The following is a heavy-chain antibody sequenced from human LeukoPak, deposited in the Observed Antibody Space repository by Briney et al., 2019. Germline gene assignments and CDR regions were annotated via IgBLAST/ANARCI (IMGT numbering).Heavy chain of an antibody. CDR3: ARLAVSGHEFFQH. V-gene: IGHV4-59*08. Sequence: SETLSLTCTVSGVSISSYSRSWIRQPPGKGLEWISDISYTGGTTYNPSLKSRDTISVDTSSTHFSLKLSSVTAADTVVYYCARLAVSGHEFFQHGGQGTLVTVSS. CDR1: GVSISSYS. CDR2: ISYTGGT. J-gene: IGHJ1*01. D-gene: IGHD7-27*01.